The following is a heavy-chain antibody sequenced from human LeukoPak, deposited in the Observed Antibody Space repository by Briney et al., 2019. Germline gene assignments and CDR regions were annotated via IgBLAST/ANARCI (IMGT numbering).Heavy chain of an antibody. CDR3: AREPDTHSSYGMDV. CDR1: GFTVSSNY. CDR2: IYSGGST. Sequence: GGSLRLSCAASGFTVSSNYMSWVRQAPGKGLEWVSVIYSGGSTYYADSVKGRFTISRDNSKNTLYLQMNSLRAEDTAVYYCAREPDTHSSYGMDVWGQGTTVTVSS. D-gene: IGHD5-18*01. J-gene: IGHJ6*02. V-gene: IGHV3-53*01.